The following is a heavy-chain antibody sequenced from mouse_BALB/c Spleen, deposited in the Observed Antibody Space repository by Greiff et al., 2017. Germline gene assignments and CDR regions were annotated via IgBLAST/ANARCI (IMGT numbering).Heavy chain of an antibody. J-gene: IGHJ4*01. CDR1: GFSLTSYD. V-gene: IGHV2-9-2*01. Sequence: VMLVESGPGLVAPSQSLSITCTVSGFSLTSYDISWIRQPPGKGLEWLGVIWTGGGTNYNSAFMSRLSISKDNSKSQVFLKMNSLQTDDTAIYYCVREKSYAMDYWGQGTSVTVSS. CDR3: VREKSYAMDY. CDR2: IWTGGGT.